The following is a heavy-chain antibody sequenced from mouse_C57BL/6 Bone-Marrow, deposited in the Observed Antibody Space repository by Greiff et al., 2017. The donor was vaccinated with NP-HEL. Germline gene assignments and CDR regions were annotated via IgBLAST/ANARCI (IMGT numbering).Heavy chain of an antibody. CDR3: ARDYGSSYGGDFDD. J-gene: IGHJ2*01. CDR1: GYTFTSYG. CDR2: IYPGSGNT. D-gene: IGHD1-1*01. Sequence: QVQLKQSGAELARPGASVKLSCKASGYTFTSYGITWVKQRTGQGLEWIGEIYPGSGNTYYNEKFKGKATLTADKSSSTAYMRLRSLTSEDAAVYFCARDYGSSYGGDFDDWGQGTTLTVSS. V-gene: IGHV1-81*01.